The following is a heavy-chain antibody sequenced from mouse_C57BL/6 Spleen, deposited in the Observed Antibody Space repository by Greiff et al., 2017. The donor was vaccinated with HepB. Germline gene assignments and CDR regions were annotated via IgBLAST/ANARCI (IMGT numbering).Heavy chain of an antibody. Sequence: QVHVKQSGAELVKPGASVKISCKASGYAFSSYWMNWVKQRPGKGLEWIGQIYPGDGDTNYNGKFKGKATLTADKSSSTAYMQLSSLTSEDSAVYFCARQLRLYFDYWGQGTTLTVSS. D-gene: IGHD3-2*02. CDR1: GYAFSSYW. CDR3: ARQLRLYFDY. CDR2: IYPGDGDT. J-gene: IGHJ2*01. V-gene: IGHV1-80*01.